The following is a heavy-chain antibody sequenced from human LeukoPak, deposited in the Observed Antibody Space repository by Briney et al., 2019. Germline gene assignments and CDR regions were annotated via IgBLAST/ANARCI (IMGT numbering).Heavy chain of an antibody. CDR1: GFTFDDYA. CDR2: SSWNSGSI. J-gene: IGHJ3*02. Sequence: GGSLRLSCAASGFTFDDYAMHWVRQAPGKGLEWVAGSSWNSGSIGYADSVKGRFTISSDNAKNSLYLQMNSLRDEDMALYYCAKDRYSSSSGALGAFDIWGQGTMVTVSS. D-gene: IGHD6-6*01. V-gene: IGHV3-9*03. CDR3: AKDRYSSSSGALGAFDI.